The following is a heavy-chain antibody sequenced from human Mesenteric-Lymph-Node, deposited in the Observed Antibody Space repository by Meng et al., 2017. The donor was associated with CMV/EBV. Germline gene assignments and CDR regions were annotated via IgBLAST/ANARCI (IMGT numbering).Heavy chain of an antibody. D-gene: IGHD2-15*01. CDR1: GFTFDDYT. CDR3: AKERLRLGITSFDY. V-gene: IGHV3-43*01. CDR2: ITWDGADI. J-gene: IGHJ4*02. Sequence: GESLKISCEASGFTFDDYTMHWVRQAPGKGLEWVSLITWDGADIQYADSVKGRFTVSRDNSRNSLYLQMNSLRTEDTALYYCAKERLRLGITSFDYWGQGTRVTSPQ.